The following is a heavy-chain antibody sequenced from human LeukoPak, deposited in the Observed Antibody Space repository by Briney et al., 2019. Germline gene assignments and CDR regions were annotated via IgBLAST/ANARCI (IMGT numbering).Heavy chain of an antibody. J-gene: IGHJ4*02. Sequence: GGSLRLSCAASGFTFSSYAMSWVRRAPGKGLEWVSAISGSGGSTYYADSVKGRFTISRDNSKNTLYLQMNSLRAEDTAVYYCAKAPSDILTGYSPFDYWGQGTLVTVSS. D-gene: IGHD3-9*01. V-gene: IGHV3-23*01. CDR1: GFTFSSYA. CDR2: ISGSGGST. CDR3: AKAPSDILTGYSPFDY.